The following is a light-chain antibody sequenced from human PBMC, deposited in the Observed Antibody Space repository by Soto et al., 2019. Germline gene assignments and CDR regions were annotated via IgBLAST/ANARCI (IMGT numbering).Light chain of an antibody. Sequence: QSALTQPASVSGSPGQSITISCTGTSSDVGGYNYVSWYQQHPGKAPKFMIYDVSNRPSGVSNRFSGSKPGNTASLTISGLQAEDEADYYCSSYTTSNTRQIVFGTGTKDTVL. CDR2: DVS. V-gene: IGLV2-14*01. CDR3: SSYTTSNTRQIV. CDR1: SSDVGGYNY. J-gene: IGLJ1*01.